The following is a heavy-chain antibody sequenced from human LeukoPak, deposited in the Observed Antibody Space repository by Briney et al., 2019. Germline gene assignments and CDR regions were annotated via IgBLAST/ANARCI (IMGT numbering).Heavy chain of an antibody. CDR1: GFTFSSYA. Sequence: GGSLRLSCAASGFTFSSYAMSWVRQAPGKGLEWVSAISGSSGSTYYADSVKGRFTISRDNSKNTLYLQMNSLRAGDTAVYYCAIVPDSYYYYDGMDVWGQGTTVTVSS. CDR3: AIVPDSYYYYDGMDV. V-gene: IGHV3-23*01. CDR2: ISGSSGST. D-gene: IGHD3-22*01. J-gene: IGHJ6*02.